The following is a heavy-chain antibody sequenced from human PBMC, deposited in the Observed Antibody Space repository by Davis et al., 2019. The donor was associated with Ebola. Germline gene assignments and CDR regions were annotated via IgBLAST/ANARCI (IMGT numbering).Heavy chain of an antibody. CDR3: ARDLRNDFWSGLGYYYYGMDV. J-gene: IGHJ6*02. D-gene: IGHD3-3*01. V-gene: IGHV3-33*01. CDR1: GFTFSSYG. CDR2: IWYDGSNK. Sequence: GESLKISCAASGFTFSSYGMHWVRQAPGKGLEWVAVIWYDGSNKYYADSVKGRFTISRDNSKNTLYLQMNSLRAEDTAVYYCARDLRNDFWSGLGYYYYGMDVWGQGTTVTVSS.